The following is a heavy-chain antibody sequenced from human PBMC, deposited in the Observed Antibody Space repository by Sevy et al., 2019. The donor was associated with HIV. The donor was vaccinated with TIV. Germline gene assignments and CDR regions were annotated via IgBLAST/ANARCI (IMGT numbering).Heavy chain of an antibody. CDR3: ARDAQRLPLGELSRIPSARGGMDV. Sequence: GGSLRLSCAASGFTFINYGMYWVRQAPGKGLEWVAFVSSDESNKYYVESVKGRFTISRDNSKNTLYLQMNSLRPEERAVYYCARDAQRLPLGELSRIPSARGGMDVWGQGTAVIVSS. CDR2: VSSDESNK. D-gene: IGHD3-16*02. CDR1: GFTFINYG. V-gene: IGHV3-33*07. J-gene: IGHJ6*02.